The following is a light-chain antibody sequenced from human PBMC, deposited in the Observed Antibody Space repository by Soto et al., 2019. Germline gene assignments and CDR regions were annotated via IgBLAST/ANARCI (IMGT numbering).Light chain of an antibody. J-gene: IGLJ3*02. CDR3: SSYTSSSTPWV. Sequence: QSVLTQPASVSGSPGQSITISCTGTSSDVGGYNYVSWYQQHPGKAPKLMIYEVSNRPPGVSNRFSGSKSGNTASLTISGLQAEDEADYYCSSYTSSSTPWVFGGGTKLTVL. V-gene: IGLV2-14*01. CDR1: SSDVGGYNY. CDR2: EVS.